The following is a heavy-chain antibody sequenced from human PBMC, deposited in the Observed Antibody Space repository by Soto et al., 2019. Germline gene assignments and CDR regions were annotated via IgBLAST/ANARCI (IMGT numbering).Heavy chain of an antibody. D-gene: IGHD6-13*01. CDR1: GFSLSNAGLG. J-gene: IGHJ5*02. CDR3: ALTYSTSWYCFDP. V-gene: IGHV2-26*04. Sequence: QVTVKESGPVLVKPTETLTLTCTVSGFSLSNAGLGVSWISQPPGKALEWLAHIFSNDEKSYSTSLKSRLTISKDTSKSQVVLTMTNIDPVDTATYYCALTYSTSWYCFDPWGQGTLVSVSS. CDR2: IFSNDEK.